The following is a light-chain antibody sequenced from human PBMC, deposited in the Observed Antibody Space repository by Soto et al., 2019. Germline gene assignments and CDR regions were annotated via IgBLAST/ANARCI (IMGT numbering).Light chain of an antibody. J-gene: IGLJ2*01. CDR2: YDS. Sequence: SYELTQPPSVSVAPGKTARITCGGNNIGSKSVHWYQQKPGQAPVLVIYYDSDRPSGIPERFSGSNSGNTATLTISRVEAGDEADYYCQVWHSSSDHVVFGGGIKLTVL. CDR1: NIGSKS. V-gene: IGLV3-21*04. CDR3: QVWHSSSDHVV.